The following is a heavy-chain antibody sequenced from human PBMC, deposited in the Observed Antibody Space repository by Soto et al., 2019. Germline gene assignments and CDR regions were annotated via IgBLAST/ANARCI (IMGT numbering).Heavy chain of an antibody. J-gene: IGHJ5*02. CDR1: GGSISSSSYY. D-gene: IGHD7-27*01. Sequence: SETLSLTCTVSGGSISSSSYYWGWIRQPPGKGLEWIGSIYYSGSTYYNPSLKSRVTISVDTSKNQFSLKLSSVTAADTAVYYCARHPAMMGIPPGPWGQGTLVTVSS. V-gene: IGHV4-39*01. CDR3: ARHPAMMGIPPGP. CDR2: IYYSGST.